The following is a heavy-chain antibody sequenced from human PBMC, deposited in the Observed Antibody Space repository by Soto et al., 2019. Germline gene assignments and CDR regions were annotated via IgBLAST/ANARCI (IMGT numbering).Heavy chain of an antibody. CDR1: GYTFTGYY. V-gene: IGHV1-2*02. CDR2: INPNSGGT. CDR3: TQWLVLDAFDI. D-gene: IGHD6-19*01. J-gene: IGHJ3*02. Sequence: AASVKVSCKASGYTFTGYYMHWVRQAPGQGLEWMGWINPNSGGTNYAQKFQGRVTMTRDTSISTAYMELSRLRSDDTAVYYCTQWLVLDAFDIWGQGTMVTVSS.